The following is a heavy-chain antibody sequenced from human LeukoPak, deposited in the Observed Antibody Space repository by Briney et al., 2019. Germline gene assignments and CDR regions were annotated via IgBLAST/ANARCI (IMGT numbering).Heavy chain of an antibody. CDR2: IRYDGSNK. V-gene: IGHV3-30*02. J-gene: IGHJ3*02. CDR3: AKGNVALSAFDI. CDR1: GFTFSSYG. D-gene: IGHD2-21*01. Sequence: GGSLRLSCAASGFTFSSYGMHWVRQAPGKGLEWVAFIRYDGSNKYYADSVKGRFTISRDNSKNTLYLQMNSLRAEDTAVYYCAKGNVALSAFDIWGQGTMVTVSS.